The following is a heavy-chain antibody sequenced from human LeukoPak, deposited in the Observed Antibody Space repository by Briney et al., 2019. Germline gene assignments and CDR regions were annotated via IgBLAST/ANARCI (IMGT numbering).Heavy chain of an antibody. V-gene: IGHV4-39*07. J-gene: IGHJ4*02. Sequence: KPSETLSLTCSVSGDSISSSESHWGWNRQTQGKGLDWIESMCYSGSTYYNPSLQSRGSISIDTSRNQFSLKLTSVPAADTAVDFCARDRAQAVGRLFDYWGQGILVTVSP. CDR1: GDSISSSESH. CDR2: MCYSGST. CDR3: ARDRAQAVGRLFDY. D-gene: IGHD5-12*01.